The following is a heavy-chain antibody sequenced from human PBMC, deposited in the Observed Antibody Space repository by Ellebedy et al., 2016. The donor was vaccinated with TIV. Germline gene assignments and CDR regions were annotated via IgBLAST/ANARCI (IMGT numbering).Heavy chain of an antibody. J-gene: IGHJ6*02. Sequence: GESLKISCAASGFTFSSYNMNWVRQAPGKGLEWVSHISGSGLSRYYADSVKGRFTISRDSSKNTLDLQMNSLRSEDTGVYYCVKGAYPVPTVMAVWGHGTMVIVSS. D-gene: IGHD3-16*01. CDR2: ISGSGLSR. V-gene: IGHV3-23*01. CDR3: VKGAYPVPTVMAV. CDR1: GFTFSSYN.